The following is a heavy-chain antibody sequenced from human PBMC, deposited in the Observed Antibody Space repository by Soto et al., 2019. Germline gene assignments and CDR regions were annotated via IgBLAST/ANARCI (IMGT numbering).Heavy chain of an antibody. CDR3: ARADASSSVNGFEPANWFDP. V-gene: IGHV4-31*03. D-gene: IGHD6-6*01. CDR1: DGSISSGGNY. Sequence: QVQLQESGPGLVKPSQTLSLTCTVFDGSISSGGNYWSWIRQHPGKGLEWIGYIYYSGSTYYNPSLKSRVAISVDTSKNQFSLNLSSVTAADTAVYYCARADASSSVNGFEPANWFDPWGQGTLVTVSS. J-gene: IGHJ5*02. CDR2: IYYSGST.